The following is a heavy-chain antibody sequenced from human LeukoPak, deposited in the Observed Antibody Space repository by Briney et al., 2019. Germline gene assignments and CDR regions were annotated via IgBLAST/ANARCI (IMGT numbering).Heavy chain of an antibody. J-gene: IGHJ4*02. V-gene: IGHV3-20*04. Sequence: AGGSLRLSCAASGFTFDDYGMSWVRRAPGKGLEWVSGINWNGGSTGYADSVKGRFTISRDNAKNSLYLQMNSLRAEDTALYYXXXXNLEEGGYLNDYWGQGTLVTVSS. CDR2: INWNGGST. CDR1: GFTFDDYG. D-gene: IGHD5-12*01. CDR3: XXXNLEEGGYLNDY.